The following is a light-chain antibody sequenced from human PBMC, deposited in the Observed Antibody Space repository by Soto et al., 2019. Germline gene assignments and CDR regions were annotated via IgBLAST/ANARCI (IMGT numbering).Light chain of an antibody. V-gene: IGKV1-39*01. Sequence: IQVTQAPSSLSTSVADRVTSTCRASQGISNYLAWYQQKPGKVPKLLIYAASSLQSGVPSRFSGSGSGTDFTLTISSLQPEDFATYYCQQSYSTPPRTFGQGTKVDIK. CDR2: AAS. J-gene: IGKJ1*01. CDR1: QGISNY. CDR3: QQSYSTPPRT.